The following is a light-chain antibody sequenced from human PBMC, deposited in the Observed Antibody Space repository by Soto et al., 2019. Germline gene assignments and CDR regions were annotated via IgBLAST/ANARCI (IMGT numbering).Light chain of an antibody. J-gene: IGLJ1*01. CDR3: QSYDSSLHV. CDR1: SSNIGAGYD. Sequence: QSVLTQPPSVSGAPGQRVTISCTGSSSNIGAGYDVHWYQQLPGPAPKLLIYGNSNRPSGVPDRFSGSKSGTSASLAITGLQAEDEADYYCQSYDSSLHVFGTGTKVTVL. V-gene: IGLV1-40*01. CDR2: GNS.